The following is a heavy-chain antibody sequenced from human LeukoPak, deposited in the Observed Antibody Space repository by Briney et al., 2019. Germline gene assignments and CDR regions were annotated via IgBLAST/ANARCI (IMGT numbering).Heavy chain of an antibody. D-gene: IGHD3-10*01. CDR1: GFTFDDYA. Sequence: GGSLRLSCAASGFTFDDYAMHWVRHAPGKGLEWVSGISWNSGSIGYADSVKGRFTISRDNAKNSLYLQMNSLRAEDTALYYCAKDTAYGSGNFDYWGQGTLVTVSS. V-gene: IGHV3-9*01. CDR3: AKDTAYGSGNFDY. J-gene: IGHJ4*02. CDR2: ISWNSGSI.